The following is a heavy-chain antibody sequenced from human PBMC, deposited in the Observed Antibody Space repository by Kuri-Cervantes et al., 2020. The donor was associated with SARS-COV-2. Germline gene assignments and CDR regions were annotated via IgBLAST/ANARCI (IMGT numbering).Heavy chain of an antibody. CDR3: ARSTPFRRLVVISQGGAFDI. CDR1: GGSINSYY. Sequence: GSLRLSCTVSGGSINSYYWNWIRQPPGKGLEWIGYISSSGSTNYNPSLKSRVTMSVDTSKNQFSLRLKSVTAADTAVYYCARSTPFRRLVVISQGGAFDIWGQGTMVTVSS. CDR2: ISSSGST. J-gene: IGHJ3*02. D-gene: IGHD3-22*01. V-gene: IGHV4-59*01.